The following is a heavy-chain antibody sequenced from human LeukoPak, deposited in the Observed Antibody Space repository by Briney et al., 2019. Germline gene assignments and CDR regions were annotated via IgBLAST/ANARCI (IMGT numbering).Heavy chain of an antibody. D-gene: IGHD3-10*01. Sequence: PGGSLRLSCAASGFTFSSYGMHWVRQAPGKGLEWVAVISYDGNTKYTADSVKGRFTISRDNSKNTLYLQMNILRTEDTAVYYCAKEGTRQVSTWYDLWGQGTHVIVSS. CDR2: ISYDGNTK. CDR1: GFTFSSYG. V-gene: IGHV3-30*18. J-gene: IGHJ5*02. CDR3: AKEGTRQVSTWYDL.